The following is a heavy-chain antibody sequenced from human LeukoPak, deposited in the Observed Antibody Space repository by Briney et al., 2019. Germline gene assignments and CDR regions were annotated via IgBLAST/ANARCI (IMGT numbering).Heavy chain of an antibody. V-gene: IGHV3-74*01. D-gene: IGHD2-15*01. CDR1: GFTFSSHW. CDR2: INTDESKI. Sequence: GGSLRLSCAASGFTFSSHWMHWVRQTPGKGLVWVSRINTDESKINHADSVKGRFTISRDNAKNMLYLQMNSLRAEDTAVYYCARGGLFKYFFDYWGQGTPDTVSS. J-gene: IGHJ4*02. CDR3: ARGGLFKYFFDY.